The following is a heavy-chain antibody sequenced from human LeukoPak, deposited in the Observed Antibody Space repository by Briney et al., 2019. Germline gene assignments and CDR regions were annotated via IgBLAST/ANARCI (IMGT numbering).Heavy chain of an antibody. CDR2: ISGSDGST. CDR3: ARVLRYCSGGNCYSGGLGYMDV. J-gene: IGHJ6*03. CDR1: GFTFSSYA. D-gene: IGHD2-15*01. V-gene: IGHV3-23*01. Sequence: GGSLRLSCAASGFTFSSYAMSWVRQAPGKGLEWVSAISGSDGSTYYADSMKGLFTISRDNAKNSLFLQMNSLRAEDTAVYYCARVLRYCSGGNCYSGGLGYMDVWGKGTTVTISS.